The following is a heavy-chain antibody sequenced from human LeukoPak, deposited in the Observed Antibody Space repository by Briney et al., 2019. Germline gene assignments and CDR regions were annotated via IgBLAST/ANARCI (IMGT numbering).Heavy chain of an antibody. D-gene: IGHD3-22*01. V-gene: IGHV3-23*01. J-gene: IGHJ4*02. CDR2: IGVGGTT. CDR3: AKTQGYYDC. CDR1: GFTFSSYG. Sequence: GFLRLSCAASGFTFSSYGMNWVRQAPGKGLEWVSGIGVGGTTYYADSVKGRFTISRDTSKNTLYLQMNSLRAEDTAVYYCAKTQGYYDCWGQGTLVTVSS.